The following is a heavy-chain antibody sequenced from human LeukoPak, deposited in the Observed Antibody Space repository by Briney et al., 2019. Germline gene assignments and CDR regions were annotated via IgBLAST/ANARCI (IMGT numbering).Heavy chain of an antibody. J-gene: IGHJ4*02. D-gene: IGHD6-6*01. CDR1: GFTFSTYG. V-gene: IGHV3-48*01. CDR2: ISSSGSTI. CDR3: AGGGEAARSLHY. Sequence: GGSLRLSCATSGFTFSTYGINWVRQAPGKGLEWVSYISSSGSTIDYADSVKGRFTISRDNSKSTLFVYLQMNSLRTDDTAVYYCAGGGEAARSLHYWGQGTLVTVSS.